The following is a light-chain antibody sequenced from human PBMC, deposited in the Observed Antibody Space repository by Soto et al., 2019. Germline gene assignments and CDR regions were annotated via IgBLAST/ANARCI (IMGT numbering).Light chain of an antibody. CDR3: QHYNSAPWT. CDR2: DAS. CDR1: QSVRSW. J-gene: IGKJ1*01. V-gene: IGKV1-5*01. Sequence: DIQMTQSPSTLSASVGDRVTITCRASQSVRSWLAWYQLRPGKAPKVLIYDASSLESGVPSRFSGSGSGTDSTLTINSLQPDDFATYYCQHYNSAPWTFGQGTKVEIK.